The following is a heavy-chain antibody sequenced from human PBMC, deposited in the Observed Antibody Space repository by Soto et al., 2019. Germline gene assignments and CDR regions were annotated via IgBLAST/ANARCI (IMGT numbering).Heavy chain of an antibody. CDR2: IIPIFGTA. Sequence: QVQLVQSGAEVKKPGSSVKVSCKASGGTFSSYAISWVRQAPGQGLEWMGGIIPIFGTANYAQKFQGRVTITADESTSTAYMELSSLRSEDTAVYYCAIIWADCRGGSCYGAFDIWGQGTMVTVSS. V-gene: IGHV1-69*01. CDR1: GGTFSSYA. CDR3: AIIWADCRGGSCYGAFDI. D-gene: IGHD2-15*01. J-gene: IGHJ3*02.